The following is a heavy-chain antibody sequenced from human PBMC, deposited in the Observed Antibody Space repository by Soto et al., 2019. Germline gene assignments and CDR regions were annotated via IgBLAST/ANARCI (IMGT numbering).Heavy chain of an antibody. V-gene: IGHV3-23*01. CDR3: ARKPNGFDS. CDR2: ISENSGGT. Sequence: EVQLLESGGGLVQPGESLRLSCAASGFTFSRHAMTWVRQAPGKGLEWVSSISENSGGTYYADSAKGRFTISRDNSKNMLYLQMNSLRAEDTALYYCARKPNGFDSWGQGTLVVVSS. J-gene: IGHJ5*01. CDR1: GFTFSRHA.